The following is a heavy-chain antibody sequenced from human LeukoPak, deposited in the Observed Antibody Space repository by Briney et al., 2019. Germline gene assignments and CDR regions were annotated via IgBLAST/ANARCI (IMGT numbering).Heavy chain of an antibody. J-gene: IGHJ4*02. V-gene: IGHV4-30-4*01. Sequence: SETLSLTCTVSGGSISSGDYYWSWIRQPPGKGLEWIGYIYYSGSTYYNPSLKSRVTISVDTSKNQFSLKLSSVTAADTAVYYCARHAIRYSSQPSRVDYWGQGTLVTVSS. CDR1: GGSISSGDYY. D-gene: IGHD6-13*01. CDR2: IYYSGST. CDR3: ARHAIRYSSQPSRVDY.